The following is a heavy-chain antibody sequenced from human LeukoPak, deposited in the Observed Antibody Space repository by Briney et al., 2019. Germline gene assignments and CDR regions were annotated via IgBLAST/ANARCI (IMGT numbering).Heavy chain of an antibody. D-gene: IGHD6-19*01. Sequence: GGSLRLSCAASGFTFNNYAMSWVRQAPGKGLEWVSTISSSDYASYTESLKGRFTISRDNAKNSVYLQMNSLRVEDTALYYCARDGSAWSRDYWGQGTLVTVSS. V-gene: IGHV3-21*01. CDR2: ISSSDYA. CDR1: GFTFNNYA. CDR3: ARDGSAWSRDY. J-gene: IGHJ4*02.